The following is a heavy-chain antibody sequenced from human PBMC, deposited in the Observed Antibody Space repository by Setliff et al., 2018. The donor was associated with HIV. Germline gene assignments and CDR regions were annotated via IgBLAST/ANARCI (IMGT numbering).Heavy chain of an antibody. CDR1: GGSISNDY. V-gene: IGHV4-59*01. J-gene: IGHJ3*02. Sequence: SETLSLTCTVSGGSISNDYWHWTRQSPGRGLEWIGYIYYTGSTNYNPSLKSRVAMSVDSSNHQFSLKLTSVTPADTAIYYCAREDGSNSHDTFEIWGQGILVT. CDR2: IYYTGST. D-gene: IGHD1-1*01. CDR3: AREDGSNSHDTFEI.